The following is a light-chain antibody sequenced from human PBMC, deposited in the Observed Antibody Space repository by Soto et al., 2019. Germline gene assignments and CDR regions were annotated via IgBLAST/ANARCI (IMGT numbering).Light chain of an antibody. CDR1: SSDVGSYNL. CDR2: EGS. V-gene: IGLV2-23*01. J-gene: IGLJ2*01. CDR3: CSYADHVV. Sequence: QSALTQPASVSGSPGQSITISCTGTSSDVGSYNLVSWYQQHPGKAPKLMIYEGSKRPSGVSNRFSGSKSGNTASLTISGLQAEDEADYYCCSYADHVVFGGGTKVTVL.